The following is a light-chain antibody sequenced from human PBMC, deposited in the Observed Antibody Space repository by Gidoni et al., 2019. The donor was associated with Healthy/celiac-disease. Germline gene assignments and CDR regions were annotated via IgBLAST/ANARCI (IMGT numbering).Light chain of an antibody. J-gene: IGKJ3*01. CDR2: GAS. CDR3: QQYGSSP. V-gene: IGKV3-20*01. CDR1: QSVSSSY. Sequence: EIVLTQSPGTLSLSPGERATLSCRASQSVSSSYLAWYQQKPGQAPRLLIYGASSRATGIPDRFSGSGSGTDFTLTISRLEPEDFAVYYCQQYGSSPFGPGTKSGYQT.